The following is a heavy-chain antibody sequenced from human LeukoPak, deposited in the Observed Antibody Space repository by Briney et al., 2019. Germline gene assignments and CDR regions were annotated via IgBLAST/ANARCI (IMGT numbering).Heavy chain of an antibody. Sequence: SETLSLTCTVSGGSISSYYWSWIRQPPGKGLEWIGYIYYSGSTNYNPSLKSRVTIPVDTSKNQFSLKLSSVTAADTAVYYCARQLSYYYDSSGYYGYYFDYWGQGTLVTVSS. CDR2: IYYSGST. CDR1: GGSISSYY. CDR3: ARQLSYYYDSSGYYGYYFDY. D-gene: IGHD3-22*01. J-gene: IGHJ4*02. V-gene: IGHV4-59*08.